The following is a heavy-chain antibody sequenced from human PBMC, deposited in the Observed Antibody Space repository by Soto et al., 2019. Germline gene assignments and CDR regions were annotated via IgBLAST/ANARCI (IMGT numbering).Heavy chain of an antibody. CDR1: GFTFSSYG. D-gene: IGHD2-2*01. CDR2: ISYDGSNK. CDR3: AKSYVVLVPAYYGMDV. J-gene: IGHJ6*02. Sequence: QVQLVESGGGVVQPGRSLRLSCAASGFTFSSYGMHWVRQAPGKGLERVAVISYDGSNKYYADSVKGRFTISRDNSKNXLYRQMNSLRAEDTAVYYCAKSYVVLVPAYYGMDVWGQGTTVTVSS. V-gene: IGHV3-30*18.